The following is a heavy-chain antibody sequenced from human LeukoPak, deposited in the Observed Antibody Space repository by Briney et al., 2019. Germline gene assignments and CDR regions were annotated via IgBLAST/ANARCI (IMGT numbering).Heavy chain of an antibody. CDR2: ISGSGGST. J-gene: IGHJ6*03. Sequence: GGSLRLSCAVSGFTFRSYAMNWVRQAPGKGLEWVSAISGSGGSTYYADSVKGRFTISRDNSKNTLYLQMNSLRAEDTAVYFCARRDYYFYSMDVWGKGTTVTVSS. CDR3: ARRDYYFYSMDV. CDR1: GFTFRSYA. V-gene: IGHV3-23*01.